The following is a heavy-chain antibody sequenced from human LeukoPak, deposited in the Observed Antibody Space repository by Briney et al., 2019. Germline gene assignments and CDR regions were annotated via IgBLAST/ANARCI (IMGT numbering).Heavy chain of an antibody. D-gene: IGHD6-13*01. CDR3: ARHRTYSSSWYGLSYFDY. CDR2: IYYSGRT. V-gene: IGHV4-39*01. J-gene: IGHJ4*02. Sequence: SETLSLTCTVSGGSISSSSYYWGWIRQPPGKGLEWIGCIYYSGRTYYNPSLKSRVTISVDTSKNQFSLKLSSVTAADTAVYYCARHRTYSSSWYGLSYFDYWGQGALLTVSS. CDR1: GGSISSSSYY.